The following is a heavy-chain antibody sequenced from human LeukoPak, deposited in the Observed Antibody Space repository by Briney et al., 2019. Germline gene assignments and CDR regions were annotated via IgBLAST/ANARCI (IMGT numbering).Heavy chain of an antibody. V-gene: IGHV1-69*05. J-gene: IGHJ6*03. CDR1: GGTFSSYA. D-gene: IGHD6-6*01. CDR2: SIPIFGTA. Sequence: ASVKVSCKASGGTFSSYAISWVRQAPGQGLEWMGRSIPIFGTANYAQKFQGRVTITTGKSTSTAYMELSSLRSEDTAVYYCASWLASRPGYYYYYYIDVWGKGTTVTVSS. CDR3: ASWLASRPGYYYYYYIDV.